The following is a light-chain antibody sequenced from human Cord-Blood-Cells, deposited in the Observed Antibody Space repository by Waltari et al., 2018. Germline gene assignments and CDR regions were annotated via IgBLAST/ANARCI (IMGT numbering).Light chain of an antibody. CDR2: EGS. V-gene: IGLV2-23*01. J-gene: IGLJ2*01. Sequence: QSALTQPASVSGSPGQSITIPCTGTSSDVGSYNLFSWYQQHPGKAPKLMIYEGSTRPSGVSNRFSGSKSGNTASLTISGLQAEDEADYYCCSYAGSSLVVFGGGTKLTVL. CDR1: SSDVGSYNL. CDR3: CSYAGSSLVV.